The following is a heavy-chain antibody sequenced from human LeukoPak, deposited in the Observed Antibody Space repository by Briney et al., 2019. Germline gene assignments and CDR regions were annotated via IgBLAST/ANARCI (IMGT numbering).Heavy chain of an antibody. V-gene: IGHV4-4*07. CDR1: GGSISSYY. CDR2: IYTSGST. Sequence: PSETLSLTCTVSGGSISSYYWNWIRQPAGKGLEWVGRIYTSGSTNYNPSLKSRVSMSVDTSKYQFSLKLSSVTAADTAVYYCARFTHDYGDYGVDYWGQGTLVTVSS. D-gene: IGHD4-17*01. J-gene: IGHJ4*02. CDR3: ARFTHDYGDYGVDY.